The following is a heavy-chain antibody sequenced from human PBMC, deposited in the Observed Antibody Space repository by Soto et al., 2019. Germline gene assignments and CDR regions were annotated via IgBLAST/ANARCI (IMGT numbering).Heavy chain of an antibody. J-gene: IGHJ5*02. CDR3: AREQDTTCWAA. Sequence: PGGSLRLSCAASGFTVSSNYMSWVRQAPGKGLEWVSIIYSGGDTYYADSVKGRFTISRDNSKNTLYLQMNSLRAEDTAVYHCAREQDTTCWAAWRQGTLVTVSS. V-gene: IGHV3-66*01. D-gene: IGHD1-1*01. CDR1: GFTVSSNY. CDR2: IYSGGDT.